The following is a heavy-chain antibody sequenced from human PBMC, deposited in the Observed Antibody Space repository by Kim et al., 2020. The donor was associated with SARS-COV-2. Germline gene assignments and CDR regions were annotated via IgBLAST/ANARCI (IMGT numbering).Heavy chain of an antibody. CDR1: GYSFTSYW. V-gene: IGHV5-10-1*01. D-gene: IGHD6-6*01. Sequence: GESLKISCKGSGYSFTSYWISWVRQMPGKGLEWMGRIDPSDSYTNYSPSFQGHVTISADKSISTAYLQWSSLKASDTAMYYCARHGVYSSSSGLSWYFQHEGQGTLVTVSA. J-gene: IGHJ1*01. CDR2: IDPSDSYT. CDR3: ARHGVYSSSSGLSWYFQH.